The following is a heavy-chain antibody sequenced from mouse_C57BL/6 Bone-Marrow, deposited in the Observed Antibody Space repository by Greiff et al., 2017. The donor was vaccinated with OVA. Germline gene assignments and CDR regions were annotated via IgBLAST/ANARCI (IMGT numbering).Heavy chain of an antibody. CDR2: ILPGSGST. J-gene: IGHJ2*01. Sequence: VQLQQSGAELMKPGASVKLSCKATGYTFTGYWIEWVKQRPGHGLEWIGEILPGSGSTNYNEKFKGKATLTADTSSNTAYMQLSSLTTEDSAIYYCAGMVTHFDYWGQGTTLTVSS. CDR3: AGMVTHFDY. CDR1: GYTFTGYW. D-gene: IGHD2-2*01. V-gene: IGHV1-9*01.